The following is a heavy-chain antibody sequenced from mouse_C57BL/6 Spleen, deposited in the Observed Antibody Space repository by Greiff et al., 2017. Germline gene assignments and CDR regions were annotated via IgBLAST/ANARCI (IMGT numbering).Heavy chain of an antibody. V-gene: IGHV1-18*01. J-gene: IGHJ3*01. CDR2: INPNNGGT. Sequence: VQLKQSGPELVKPGASVKIPCKASGYTFTDYNMDWVKQSHGKSLEWIGDINPNNGGTIYNQKFKGKATLTVDKSSSTAYMELRSLTSEDTAVYYCAREENGWFAYWGQGTLVTVSA. CDR3: AREENGWFAY. CDR1: GYTFTDYN. D-gene: IGHD1-1*02.